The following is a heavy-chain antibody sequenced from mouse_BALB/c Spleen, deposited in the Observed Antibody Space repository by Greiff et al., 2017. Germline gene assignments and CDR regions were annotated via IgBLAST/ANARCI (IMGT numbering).Heavy chain of an antibody. CDR2: IYPGNVNT. Sequence: QVQLQQSGPELVKPGASVRISCKASGYTFTSYYIHWVKQRPGQGLEWIGWIYPGNVNTKYNEKFKGKATLTADKSSSTAYMQLSSLTSEDSAVYFCARERGGIWYFDVWGAGTTVTVSS. CDR1: GYTFTSYY. V-gene: IGHV1S56*01. J-gene: IGHJ1*01. CDR3: ARERGGIWYFDV.